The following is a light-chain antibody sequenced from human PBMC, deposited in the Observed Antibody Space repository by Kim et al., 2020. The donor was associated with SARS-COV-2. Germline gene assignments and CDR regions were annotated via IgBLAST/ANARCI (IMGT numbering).Light chain of an antibody. CDR2: GAS. CDR1: QSVSSN. CDR3: QQYKNWPPWT. Sequence: EIVMTQSPATLSVSPGEGATLSCRASQSVSSNLAWYQQKPGQAPRLLIYGASTRATGVPARFRGSGSGTQFTLTISSLQSEDFAVYFCQQYKNWPPWTFGQGTKVDIK. J-gene: IGKJ1*01. V-gene: IGKV3-15*01.